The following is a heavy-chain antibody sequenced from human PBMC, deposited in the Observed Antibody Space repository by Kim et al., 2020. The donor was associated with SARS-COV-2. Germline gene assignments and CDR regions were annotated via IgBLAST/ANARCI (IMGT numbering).Heavy chain of an antibody. CDR1: GFTFSSYS. V-gene: IGHV3-48*02. D-gene: IGHD6-19*01. CDR3: AREGSSGWYRGRGHYSGMDV. Sequence: GGSLRLSCAASGFTFSSYSMNWVRQAPGKGLEWVSYISSSSSTIYYADSVKGRFTISRDNAKNSLYLQMNSLRDEDTAVYYCAREGSSGWYRGRGHYSGMDVWGQGTTVTVSS. CDR2: ISSSSSTI. J-gene: IGHJ6*02.